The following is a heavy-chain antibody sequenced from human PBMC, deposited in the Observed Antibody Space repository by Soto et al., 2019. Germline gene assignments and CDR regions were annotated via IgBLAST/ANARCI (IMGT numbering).Heavy chain of an antibody. D-gene: IGHD3-9*01. Sequence: TLSLTCTVSGGSISSSSYYWGWIRQPPGKGLEWIGSIYYSGSTYYNPSLKSRVTISVDTSKNQFSLKLSSVTAADTAVYYCAAGLPLYDYWGQGTLVTVSS. CDR2: IYYSGST. CDR1: GGSISSSSYY. CDR3: AAGLPLYDY. J-gene: IGHJ4*02. V-gene: IGHV4-39*01.